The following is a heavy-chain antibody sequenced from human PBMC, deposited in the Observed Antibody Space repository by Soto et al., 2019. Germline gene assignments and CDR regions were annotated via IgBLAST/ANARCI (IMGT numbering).Heavy chain of an antibody. Sequence: EVQLLESGGGLVQPGGSLRLSXXXSXXXXXNYXMXXXXXAPGKGLEWVSNIDSDGGGAYYADSVKGRFTISRDNSKSTLYLQMSSLRGDDTAVYYCAKGRGGFDPWGRGTLVTVSS. CDR3: AKGRGGFDP. CDR1: XXXXXNYX. J-gene: IGHJ5*02. CDR2: IDSDGGGA. V-gene: IGHV3-23*01. D-gene: IGHD3-10*01.